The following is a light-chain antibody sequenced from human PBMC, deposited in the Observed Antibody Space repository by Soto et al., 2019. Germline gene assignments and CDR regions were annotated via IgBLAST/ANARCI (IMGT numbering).Light chain of an antibody. V-gene: IGKV3-11*01. CDR1: QGVSSY. J-gene: IGKJ1*01. Sequence: EIVMTQSPATLSLSPGERATLSCRASQGVSSYLAWYQQKPGQAPRLLIYGASSRATGIPDRFSGSGSGTDFTLTISSLEPEDFAVYYCQQRSNWPPTFGRGTKVDIK. CDR3: QQRSNWPPT. CDR2: GAS.